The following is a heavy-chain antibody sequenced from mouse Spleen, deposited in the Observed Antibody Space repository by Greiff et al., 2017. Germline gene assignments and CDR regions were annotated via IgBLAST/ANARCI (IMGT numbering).Heavy chain of an antibody. V-gene: IGHV1-64*01. Sequence: QVHVKQPGAELVKPGASVKLSCKASGYTFTSYWMHWVKQRPGQGLEWIGMIHPNSGSTNYNEKFKSKATLTVDKSSSTAYMQLSSLTSEDSAVYYCARRVVALDYWGQGTTLTVSS. D-gene: IGHD1-1*01. CDR2: IHPNSGST. J-gene: IGHJ2*01. CDR3: ARRVVALDY. CDR1: GYTFTSYW.